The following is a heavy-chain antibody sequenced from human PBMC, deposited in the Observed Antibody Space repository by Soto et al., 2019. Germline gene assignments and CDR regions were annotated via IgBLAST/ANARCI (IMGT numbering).Heavy chain of an antibody. J-gene: IGHJ6*02. V-gene: IGHV4-39*01. D-gene: IGHD5-12*01. Sequence: SETLALTCTDSGGSISSSSYYWGWIRQPPGKGLEWIGSIYYTGSTYYNPSLKSRVTISVDTSKNQFSLKLSSVTAADTAVYYCASQGGGYSGYDYGDYGMDVWGQGTTVTVSS. CDR1: GGSISSSSYY. CDR2: IYYTGST. CDR3: ASQGGGYSGYDYGDYGMDV.